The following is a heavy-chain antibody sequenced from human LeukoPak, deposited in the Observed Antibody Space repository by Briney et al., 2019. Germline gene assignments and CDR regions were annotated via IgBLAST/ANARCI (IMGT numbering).Heavy chain of an antibody. Sequence: SQTLSLTCTVSGGSISSGDYYWSWIRQPPGTGLEWIGYIYYSGSTYYNPSLKSRVTISVDTSKNQFSLKLSSVTAADTAVYYCARYLSAYYYDSSGYSDAFDIWGQGTMVTVSS. V-gene: IGHV4-30-4*01. D-gene: IGHD3-22*01. CDR2: IYYSGST. CDR1: GGSISSGDYY. J-gene: IGHJ3*02. CDR3: ARYLSAYYYDSSGYSDAFDI.